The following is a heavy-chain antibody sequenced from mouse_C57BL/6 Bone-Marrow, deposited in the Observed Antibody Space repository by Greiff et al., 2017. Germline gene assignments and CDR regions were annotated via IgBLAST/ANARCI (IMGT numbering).Heavy chain of an antibody. CDR2: IDPSDSET. D-gene: IGHD1-1*01. CDR1: GYTFTSYW. CDR3: ARGAYGSSPLYAMDY. J-gene: IGHJ4*01. V-gene: IGHV1-52*01. Sequence: QVQLQQSGAELVRPGSSVKLSCKASGYTFTSYWMHWVKQRPIQGLEWIGNIDPSDSETHYNQKFKDKATLTVDKSSSTAYMQLSSLTSEDSAVYYCARGAYGSSPLYAMDYWGQGASVTVSS.